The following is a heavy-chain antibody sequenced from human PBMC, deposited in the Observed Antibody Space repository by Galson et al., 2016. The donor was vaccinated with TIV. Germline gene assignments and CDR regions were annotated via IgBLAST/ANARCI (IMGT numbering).Heavy chain of an antibody. V-gene: IGHV1-8*01. D-gene: IGHD3-22*01. CDR2: MSPANGNT. J-gene: IGHJ4*02. CDR1: GYTFTSFD. CDR3: ARGHYYDTSGYSFDF. Sequence: VQVSCKASGYTFTSFDISWIRQAPGQGLEWMGWMSPANGNTGYAQKFRGRLTMTRHPSTTTVYLELSGLTSGDTAVYYCARGHYYDTSGYSFDFWGQGTLVTVSS.